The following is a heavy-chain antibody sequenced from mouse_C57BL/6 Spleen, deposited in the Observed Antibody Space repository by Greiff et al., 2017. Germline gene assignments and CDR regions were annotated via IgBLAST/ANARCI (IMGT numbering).Heavy chain of an antibody. CDR1: GYTFTDYE. Sequence: QVQLQQSGPELVRPGASVTLSCKASGYTFTDYEMHWVKQTPVHGLEWIGAIDPETGGTAYKQKFKGKAILTADKSSSTAYMELRSLTSEDSAVYYGTRCGSSGYVLAYWGQGTLVTVSA. V-gene: IGHV1-15*01. D-gene: IGHD3-2*02. CDR3: TRCGSSGYVLAY. J-gene: IGHJ3*01. CDR2: IDPETGGT.